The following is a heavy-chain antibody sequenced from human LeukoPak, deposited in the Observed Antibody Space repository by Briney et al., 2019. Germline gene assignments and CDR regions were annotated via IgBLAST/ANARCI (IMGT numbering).Heavy chain of an antibody. CDR1: GFTFSSYA. J-gene: IGHJ4*02. D-gene: IGHD2-8*01. CDR2: ISGSGAGT. Sequence: GGSLRLSCAVSGFTFSSYAMNWVRQAPGKGLEWVTGISGSGAGTYYADSVKGRFTISRDNSKNTLYLQMNSLRAEDTAVYYCAKMVREFYTISYYFDYWGQGTLVTVSS. V-gene: IGHV3-23*01. CDR3: AKMVREFYTISYYFDY.